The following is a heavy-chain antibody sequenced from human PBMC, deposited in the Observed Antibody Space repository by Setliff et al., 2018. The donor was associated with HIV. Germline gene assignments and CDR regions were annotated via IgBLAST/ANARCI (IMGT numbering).Heavy chain of an antibody. CDR1: GYTFTSDY. CDR3: ARDYYDSSGYIFFPGLPDY. Sequence: ASVKVSCKASGYTFTSDYIHWVRQAPGQGLEWMGIINPAGNPTSYAQKFQGRVTMTRDTSISTAYMELSRLRSDDTAVYYCARDYYDSSGYIFFPGLPDYWGQGTLVTVSS. J-gene: IGHJ4*02. V-gene: IGHV1-2*02. D-gene: IGHD3-22*01. CDR2: INPAGNPT.